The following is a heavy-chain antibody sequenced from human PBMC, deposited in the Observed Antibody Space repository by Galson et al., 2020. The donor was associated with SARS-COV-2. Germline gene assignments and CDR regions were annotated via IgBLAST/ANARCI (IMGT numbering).Heavy chain of an antibody. Sequence: NSGGSLRLSCAASGFTFSSYSMNWVRQAPGKGLEWVSSISGTSTNIYYADSVKGRFTISRDNAKNSLYLQMNSLGTEDTAVYYCTRERGYSYGYSDYWGQGTRVTVSS. D-gene: IGHD5-18*01. J-gene: IGHJ4*02. CDR3: TRERGYSYGYSDY. CDR1: GFTFSSYS. V-gene: IGHV3-21*06. CDR2: ISGTSTNI.